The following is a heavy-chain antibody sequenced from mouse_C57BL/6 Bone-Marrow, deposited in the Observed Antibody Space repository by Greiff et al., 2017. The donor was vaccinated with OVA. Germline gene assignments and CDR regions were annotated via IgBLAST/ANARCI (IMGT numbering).Heavy chain of an antibody. J-gene: IGHJ2*01. CDR1: GYTFTSYW. CDR2: IDPNSGGT. CDR3: AREARQLRLHYFDY. Sequence: QVQLKQPGAELVKPGASVKLSCKASGYTFTSYWMHWVKQRPGRGLEWIGRIDPNSGGTKYNEKFKSKATLTVDKPSSTAYMQLSSLTSEDSAVYYCAREARQLRLHYFDYWGQGTTLTVSS. D-gene: IGHD3-2*02. V-gene: IGHV1-72*01.